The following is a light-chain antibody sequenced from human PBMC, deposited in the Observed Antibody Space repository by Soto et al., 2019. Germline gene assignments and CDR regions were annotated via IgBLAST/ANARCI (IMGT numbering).Light chain of an antibody. CDR3: CSYAGTYTWV. CDR1: SSEVGGYNY. CDR2: DVN. J-gene: IGLJ3*02. Sequence: QSALTQPRSVSGSPGQSVTISCTGTSSEVGGYNYVSWYQQHPGKAPKLMIYDVNKRPSGVPDRFSGSKSGNTASLTISGLQAEDEADYYCCSYAGTYTWVFGGGTKVTVL. V-gene: IGLV2-11*01.